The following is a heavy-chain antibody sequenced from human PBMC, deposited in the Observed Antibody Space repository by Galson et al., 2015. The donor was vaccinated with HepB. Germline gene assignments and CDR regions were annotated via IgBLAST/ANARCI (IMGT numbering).Heavy chain of an antibody. CDR1: GGSISSSSYY. CDR3: ARTHGIAVAGPDDY. J-gene: IGHJ4*02. CDR2: IYYSGST. D-gene: IGHD6-19*01. V-gene: IGHV4-39*01. Sequence: SETLSLTCTVSGGSISSSSYYWGWIRQPPGKGLEWIGSIYYSGSTYYNPSLKSRVTISVDTSKNQFSLKLSSVTAADTAVYYCARTHGIAVAGPDDYWGQGTLVTVSS.